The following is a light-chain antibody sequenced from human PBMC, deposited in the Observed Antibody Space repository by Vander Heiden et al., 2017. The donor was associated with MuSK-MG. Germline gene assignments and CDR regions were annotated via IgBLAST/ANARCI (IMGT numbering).Light chain of an antibody. J-gene: IGLJ2*01. CDR3: QAGDSSPVV. CDR1: KLGDND. V-gene: IGLV3-1*01. CDR2: KDS. Sequence: SYELTQPPSVSVSPGKTAIITCSGGKLGDNDACWYQQKPGPSLVLVIYKDSKRPAGVPERFSCSNSGNTATLTISGTQARDEDDYYCQAGDSSPVVFGGGTKRTVL.